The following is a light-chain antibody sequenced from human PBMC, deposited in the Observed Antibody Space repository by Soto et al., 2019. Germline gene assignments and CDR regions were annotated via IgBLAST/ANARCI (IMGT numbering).Light chain of an antibody. J-gene: IGKJ2*03. CDR3: QQYGSSPVFS. CDR2: GAS. CDR1: QSVSSNY. V-gene: IGKV3-20*01. Sequence: EIVLTQSPGTLSLSPGERATLSCRASQSVSSNYLVWYQQKPGQAPRLLIYGASTRATGIPDRFSGSGSGTDFTLTISRLEPEDFAVYYCQQYGSSPVFSFGHGTKVEIK.